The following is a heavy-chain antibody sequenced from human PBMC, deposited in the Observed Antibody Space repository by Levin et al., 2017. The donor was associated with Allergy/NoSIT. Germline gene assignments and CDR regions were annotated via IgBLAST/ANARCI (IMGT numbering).Heavy chain of an antibody. CDR2: ITDSGRT. V-gene: IGHV3-23*01. Sequence: RGESLKISCAVSGFTFSSFAMSWVRQAPGKGPEWVSAITDSGRTYYADSVKGRFTVSRDNSKNTLYLQMNSLRTDDTAIYYCAKEMTRVIPVFDSWGQGTLVTVSS. CDR3: AKEMTRVIPVFDS. D-gene: IGHD4-17*01. CDR1: GFTFSSFA. J-gene: IGHJ4*02.